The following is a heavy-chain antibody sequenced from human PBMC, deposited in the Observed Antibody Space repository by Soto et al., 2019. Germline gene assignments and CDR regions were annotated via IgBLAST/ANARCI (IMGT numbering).Heavy chain of an antibody. D-gene: IGHD6-19*01. J-gene: IGHJ6*02. CDR2: ISSSSSYT. V-gene: IGHV3-11*06. CDR1: GFTFSDYY. CDR3: ARDQVAGTHNHQLNYYYYGMDV. Sequence: GGSLRLSCAASGFTFSDYYMSWIRQAPGKGLEWVSYISSSSSYTNYADSVKGRFTISRDNAKNSLYLQMNSLRAEDTAVYYCARDQVAGTHNHQLNYYYYGMDVWGQGTTVTVSS.